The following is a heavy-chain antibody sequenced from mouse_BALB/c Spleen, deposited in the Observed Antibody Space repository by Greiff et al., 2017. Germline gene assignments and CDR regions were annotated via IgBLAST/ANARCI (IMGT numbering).Heavy chain of an antibody. Sequence: VQLQQSGPGLVKPSQSLSLTCTVTGYSITSDYAWNWIRQFPGNKLEWMGYISYSGSTSYNPSLKSRISITRDTSKNQFFLQLNSVTTEDTATYYCARSYRYLDYWGQGTTLTVSS. CDR2: ISYSGST. CDR1: GYSITSDYA. V-gene: IGHV3-2*02. CDR3: ARSYRYLDY. J-gene: IGHJ2*01. D-gene: IGHD2-14*01.